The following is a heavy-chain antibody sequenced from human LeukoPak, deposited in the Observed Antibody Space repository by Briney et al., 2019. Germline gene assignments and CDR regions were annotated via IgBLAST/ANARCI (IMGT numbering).Heavy chain of an antibody. Sequence: PGGSLRLSCAASGFTVSSNYMSWVRQAPGKGLEWVSVIYSGGSTYYADSVKGRFTISRDNSKNTLYLQMNSLRAEDTAVYYCARWEEGIGFDYWGQGTLVTVSS. D-gene: IGHD1-26*01. CDR3: ARWEEGIGFDY. V-gene: IGHV3-53*01. CDR1: GFTVSSNY. CDR2: IYSGGST. J-gene: IGHJ4*02.